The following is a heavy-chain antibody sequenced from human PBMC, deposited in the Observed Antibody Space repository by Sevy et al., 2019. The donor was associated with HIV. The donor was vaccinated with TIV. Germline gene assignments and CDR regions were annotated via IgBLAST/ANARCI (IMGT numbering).Heavy chain of an antibody. J-gene: IGHJ4*01. V-gene: IGHV4-61*01. CDR3: ASAKKLADTYYDSTVYYSFAY. CDR2: ISGTT. CDR1: GASVRSDSYY. D-gene: IGHD3-16*01. Sequence: SETLSLTCAVSGASVRSDSYYWTWIRQTPGRGLEWIGHISGTTSYNPSLKSRLTISRDTSKKQFSLTLSSVTAADTAVYYFASAKKLADTYYDSTVYYSFAYWGPGTLVTVSS.